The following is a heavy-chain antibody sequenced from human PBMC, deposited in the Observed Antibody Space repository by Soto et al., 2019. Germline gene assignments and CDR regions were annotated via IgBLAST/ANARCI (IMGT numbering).Heavy chain of an antibody. CDR1: GYTFTSYG. CDR3: ARDSIGYDFWSGYYYRYRGYAFDI. D-gene: IGHD3-3*01. Sequence: ASGKVSCKASGYTFTSYGISWVRQAPGRGLEWMGWISAYNGNTNYAQKLQGRVTMTTDTSTSTAYMELRRLRSDDTAVYYCARDSIGYDFWSGYYYRYRGYAFDIWGQGTMVTVSS. V-gene: IGHV1-18*01. J-gene: IGHJ3*02. CDR2: ISAYNGNT.